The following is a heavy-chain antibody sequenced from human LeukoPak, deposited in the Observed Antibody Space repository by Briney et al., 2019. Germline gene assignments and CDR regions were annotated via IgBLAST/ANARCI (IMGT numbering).Heavy chain of an antibody. J-gene: IGHJ6*03. D-gene: IGHD3-10*01. V-gene: IGHV3-23*01. CDR1: GLTFSSDA. CDR3: ASDGAKFGALTYYYYYMDV. Sequence: GGSLRLSCAFSGLTFSSDAMTWVRQAPGKGLEWFSAVSGGGGSTYYADSVRGRFTISRDNSKNTLYLQMNSLKAEDTAVYYCASDGAKFGALTYYYYYMDVWGKGTTVTVSS. CDR2: VSGGGGST.